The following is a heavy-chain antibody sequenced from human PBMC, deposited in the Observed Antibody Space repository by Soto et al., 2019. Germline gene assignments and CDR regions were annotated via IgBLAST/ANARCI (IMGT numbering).Heavy chain of an antibody. CDR1: SGSISSSNW. CDR2: IYHSGST. J-gene: IGHJ6*03. CDR3: AGRYCSSTSCYAYPDYYYYMDV. V-gene: IGHV4-4*02. D-gene: IGHD2-2*01. Sequence: QVQLQESGPGLVKPSGTLSLTCAVSSGSISSSNWWSWVRQPPGKGLEWIGEIYHSGSTNYNPSLKSRVTISVDKSKNQFSLKLSSVTAADTAVYYCAGRYCSSTSCYAYPDYYYYMDVWGKGTTVTVSS.